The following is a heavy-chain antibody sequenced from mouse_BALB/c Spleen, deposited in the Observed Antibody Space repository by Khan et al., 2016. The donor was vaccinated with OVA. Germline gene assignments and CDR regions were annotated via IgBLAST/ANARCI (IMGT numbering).Heavy chain of an antibody. V-gene: IGHV1S136*01. Sequence: EVQLQQSGPELVKPGASVKMSCKASGYTFTSYVMHWVKQKPGQGLEWIGYISPNNDGSKYNEKFRGKATLTSDKSSSTAYMELSSLTSEDSAVYYCLLSLFYGGSAYEGCDYWGQGTLVTVSA. CDR1: GYTFTSYV. J-gene: IGHJ3*01. D-gene: IGHD1-1*01. CDR3: LLSLFYGGSAYEGCDY. CDR2: ISPNNDGS.